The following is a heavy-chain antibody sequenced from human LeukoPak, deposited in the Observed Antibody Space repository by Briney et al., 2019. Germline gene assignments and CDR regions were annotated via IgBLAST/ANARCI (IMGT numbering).Heavy chain of an antibody. J-gene: IGHJ6*02. D-gene: IGHD1/OR15-1a*01. V-gene: IGHV4-59*08. CDR2: IYYSGST. CDR3: ARSTGTRYGMDV. Sequence: SETLSLTCSVSGGSISSYYWSWIRQPPGKGLEWIGYIYYSGSTNYNPSLKSRVTISVDTSKNQFSLKLSSVTAADTAVYYCARSTGTRYGMDVWGQGTTVTVSS. CDR1: GGSISSYY.